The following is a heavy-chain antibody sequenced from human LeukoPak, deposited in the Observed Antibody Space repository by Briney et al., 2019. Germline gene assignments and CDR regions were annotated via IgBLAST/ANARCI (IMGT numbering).Heavy chain of an antibody. CDR3: AKDRGIAAAGVFDY. J-gene: IGHJ4*02. V-gene: IGHV3-30*04. CDR2: ISYDGSNK. Sequence: GGSLRLSCAASGFTFSSYAMHWLRQAPGKGLEWVAVISYDGSNKYYADSVKGRFTISRDNSKNTLYLQMNSLRAEDTAVYYCAKDRGIAAAGVFDYWGQGTLVTVSS. CDR1: GFTFSSYA. D-gene: IGHD6-13*01.